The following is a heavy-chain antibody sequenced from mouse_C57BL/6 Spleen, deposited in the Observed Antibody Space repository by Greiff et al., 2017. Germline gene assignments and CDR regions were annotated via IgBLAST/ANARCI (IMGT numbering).Heavy chain of an antibody. J-gene: IGHJ3*01. CDR3: VRQGYYGSSPAWFAD. CDR1: GFSFNTYA. V-gene: IGHV10-1*01. D-gene: IGHD1-1*01. Sequence: EVQVVESGGGLVQPKGSLKLSCAASGFSFNTYAMNWVRQAPGKGLEWVARIRSKSNNYATYYADSVKDRFTISRDDSESMLYLQMNNLKTEDTAMYYCVRQGYYGSSPAWFADWGQGTLVTVSA. CDR2: IRSKSNNYAT.